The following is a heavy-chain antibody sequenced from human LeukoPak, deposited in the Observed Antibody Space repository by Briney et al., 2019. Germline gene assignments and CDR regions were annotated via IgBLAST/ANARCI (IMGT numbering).Heavy chain of an antibody. CDR3: ASVVVAGPYYYYMDV. Sequence: ASVKVSCKASGGTFSSYAISWVRQAPGQGLEWMGGIIPIFGTANYAQKFQGRVTITTDESTSTAYMELSSLRSEGTAVYYCASVVVAGPYYYYMDVWGKGTTVTVSS. D-gene: IGHD2-15*01. J-gene: IGHJ6*03. CDR2: IIPIFGTA. V-gene: IGHV1-69*05. CDR1: GGTFSSYA.